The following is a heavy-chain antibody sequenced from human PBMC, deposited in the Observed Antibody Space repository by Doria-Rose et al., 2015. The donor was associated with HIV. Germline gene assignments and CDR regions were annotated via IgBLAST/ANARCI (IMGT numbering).Heavy chain of an antibody. V-gene: IGHV2-26*01. D-gene: IGHD6-13*01. CDR2: IFSDDER. CDR1: GVSLSSHGMG. Sequence: QVTLKESGPVLVKPTETLTPTCTVSGVSLSSHGMGVSWIRQPPGKALEWLANIFSDDERSYKTSLKSRLTISRGTSKSQVVLTMTDMDPVDTATYYCARIKSSRWYHKYYFDFWGQGTLVIVSA. J-gene: IGHJ4*02. CDR3: ARIKSSRWYHKYYFDF.